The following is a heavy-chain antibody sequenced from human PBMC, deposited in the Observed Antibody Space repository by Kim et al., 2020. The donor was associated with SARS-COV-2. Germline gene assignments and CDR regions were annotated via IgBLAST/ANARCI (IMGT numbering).Heavy chain of an antibody. CDR2: ISYSGST. Sequence: SETLSLTCTVSGGSVSSNYWTWIRQPPGKGLEWIGYISYSGSTNYNRSLKSRVTISIEKSKNKFSLKLDSVTPADTAVYYCARDSVTVSGTRYYFFCIDV. D-gene: IGHD1-7*01. J-gene: IGHJ6*01. CDR1: GGSVSSNY. CDR3: ARDSVTVSGTRYYFFCIDV. V-gene: IGHV4-59*02.